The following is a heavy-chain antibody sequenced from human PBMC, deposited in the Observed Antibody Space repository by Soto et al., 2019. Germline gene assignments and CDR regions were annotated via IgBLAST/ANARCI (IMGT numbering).Heavy chain of an antibody. Sequence: GGSLRLSCEASGFTVSSTYMSWVRQAPGKGLEWISYISSSGATLYYADSVKGRFTISRDNAKNSLNLQMNSLRDEDTAVYYCARSGSYRLDYWGQGILVTVSS. D-gene: IGHD1-26*01. CDR2: ISSSGATL. J-gene: IGHJ4*02. V-gene: IGHV3-48*02. CDR3: ARSGSYRLDY. CDR1: GFTVSSTY.